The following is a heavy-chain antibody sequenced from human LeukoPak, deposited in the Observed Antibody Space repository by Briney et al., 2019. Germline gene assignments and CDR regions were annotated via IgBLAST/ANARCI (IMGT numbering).Heavy chain of an antibody. CDR3: ARHEVRYGSGSFMVY. CDR1: GGSISSYY. CDR2: IYNSGST. V-gene: IGHV4-59*08. D-gene: IGHD3-10*01. J-gene: IGHJ4*02. Sequence: SETLSLTCTVSGGSISSYYWSWIRQPPGKGLEWIGYIYNSGSTYYNPSLKSRVTISVDTSKNQFSLKLSSVTAADTAVYYCARHEVRYGSGSFMVYWGQGTLVTVSS.